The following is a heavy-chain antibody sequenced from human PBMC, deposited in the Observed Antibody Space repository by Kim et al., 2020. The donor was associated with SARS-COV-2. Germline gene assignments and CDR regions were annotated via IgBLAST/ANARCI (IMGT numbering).Heavy chain of an antibody. D-gene: IGHD6-19*01. CDR2: ISSSGSTI. CDR3: ARAQQWLVDNDAFDI. Sequence: GGSLRLSCAASGFTFSSYEMNWVRQAPGKGLEWVSYISSSGSTIYYADSVKGRFTISRDNAKNSLYLQMNSLRAEDTAVYYCARAQQWLVDNDAFDIWGQGTMVTVSS. J-gene: IGHJ3*02. V-gene: IGHV3-48*03. CDR1: GFTFSSYE.